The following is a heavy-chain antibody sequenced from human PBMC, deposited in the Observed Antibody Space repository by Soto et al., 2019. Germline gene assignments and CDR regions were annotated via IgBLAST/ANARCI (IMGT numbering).Heavy chain of an antibody. D-gene: IGHD3-3*01. CDR1: GFSLSTSGAA. V-gene: IGHV2-5*02. CDR2: VYWDDDK. J-gene: IGHJ5*01. CDR3: AHRQLVTFFGLVPQTDVWFDS. Sequence: QITLKESWSTLVNPTQTLTLTCTFSGFSLSTSGAAVGWIRQPPGKALEWLALVYWDDDKRYSPSIKNRVTSTKDTSKDQVILTLTNAEPVDTATYYCAHRQLVTFFGLVPQTDVWFDSWGQGTLVTVSS.